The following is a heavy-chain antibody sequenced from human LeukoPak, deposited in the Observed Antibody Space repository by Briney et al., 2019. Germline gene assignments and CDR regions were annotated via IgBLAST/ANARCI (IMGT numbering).Heavy chain of an antibody. CDR2: IKEDGSEK. Sequence: GGSLRLSCAASGFTFSSYRMSWVRQAPGKGLEWVANIKEDGSEKYYVDSVKGRFTISRDNAKNSLYLQMNSLRAEDTALYHCAREVSLYYDYDPWGQGTLVTVSS. J-gene: IGHJ5*02. V-gene: IGHV3-7*03. CDR3: AREVSLYYDYDP. D-gene: IGHD3-3*01. CDR1: GFTFSSYR.